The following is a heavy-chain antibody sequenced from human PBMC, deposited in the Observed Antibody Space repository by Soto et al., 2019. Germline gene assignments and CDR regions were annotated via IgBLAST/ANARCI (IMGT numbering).Heavy chain of an antibody. CDR1: GFTFSSYA. D-gene: IGHD2-15*01. J-gene: IGHJ4*02. CDR3: VRGNVVVVAATILRAPYYFDY. V-gene: IGHV3-64D*06. Sequence: QPGGSLRLSCSASGFTFSSYAMHWVRQAPGKGLEYVSAISSNGGSTYYADSVKGRFTISRDNSKNTLYLQMSSLRVEDTAVYYCVRGNVVVVAATILRAPYYFDYWGQGTLVTVSS. CDR2: ISSNGGST.